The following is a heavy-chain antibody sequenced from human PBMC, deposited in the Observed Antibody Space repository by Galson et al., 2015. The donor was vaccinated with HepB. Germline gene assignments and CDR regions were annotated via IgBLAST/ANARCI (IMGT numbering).Heavy chain of an antibody. CDR2: IWYDGSNK. J-gene: IGHJ6*02. CDR3: ARDLWVVPAARDYYYYGMDV. D-gene: IGHD2-2*01. CDR1: GFTFSSYG. Sequence: SLRLSCAASGFTFSSYGMHWVRQAPGKGLEWVAVIWYDGSNKYYADSVKGRFTISRDNSKNTLYLQMNSLRAEDTAVYYCARDLWVVPAARDYYYYGMDVWGQGTTVTVSS. V-gene: IGHV3-33*08.